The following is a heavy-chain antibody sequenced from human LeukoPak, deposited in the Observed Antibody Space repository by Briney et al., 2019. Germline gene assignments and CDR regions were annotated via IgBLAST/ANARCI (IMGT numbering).Heavy chain of an antibody. CDR2: VSYDGSNK. CDR1: GFTFSSYG. CDR3: ARESPQLSSFDY. V-gene: IGHV3-30*03. D-gene: IGHD2-2*01. Sequence: PGGSLRLSCAASGFTFSSYGMHWVRQAPGKGLEWVAVVSYDGSNKYYADSVKGRFTISRDNSKNTLYLQMNSLRAEDTAVYYCARESPQLSSFDYWGQGTLVTVSS. J-gene: IGHJ4*02.